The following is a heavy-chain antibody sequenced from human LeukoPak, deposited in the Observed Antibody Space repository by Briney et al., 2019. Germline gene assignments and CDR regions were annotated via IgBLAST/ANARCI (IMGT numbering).Heavy chain of an antibody. CDR2: IYSGGST. V-gene: IGHV4-59*01. Sequence: SETLSLTCTVSGGSISSYYWSWIRQPPGKGLEWIAYIYSGGSTNYNPSLKSRVTISVDTSKNQFSLELSSVTAADTAVYYCARVGACSGGSCYEDYWGQGTLVTVSS. D-gene: IGHD2-15*01. CDR3: ARVGACSGGSCYEDY. CDR1: GGSISSYY. J-gene: IGHJ4*02.